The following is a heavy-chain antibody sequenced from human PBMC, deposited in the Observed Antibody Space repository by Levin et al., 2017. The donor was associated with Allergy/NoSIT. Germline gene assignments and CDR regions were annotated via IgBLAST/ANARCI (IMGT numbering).Heavy chain of an antibody. Sequence: ESLKISCTVSGGSISSSSYYWGWNRQPPGKGLEWIGSIYYSGSTYYNPSLKSRVTISVDTSKNQFSLKLSSVTAADTAVYYCARHEYDAGYSTILSDGEKNWFDPWGQGTLVTVSS. D-gene: IGHD6-13*01. CDR2: IYYSGST. CDR1: GGSISSSSYY. CDR3: ARHEYDAGYSTILSDGEKNWFDP. V-gene: IGHV4-39*01. J-gene: IGHJ5*02.